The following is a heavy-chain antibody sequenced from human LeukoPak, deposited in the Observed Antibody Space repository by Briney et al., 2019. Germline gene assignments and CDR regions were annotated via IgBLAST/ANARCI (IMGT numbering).Heavy chain of an antibody. CDR1: GLTFSGSA. J-gene: IGHJ4*02. CDR3: TRHNVGFES. CDR2: IRSKTNSYAT. Sequence: PGGSLRLSCAASGLTFSGSAMHWVRQASGKGLEWVGRIRSKTNSYATSYAASVKGRFALSRDDSKNTAYLQMNSLKTEDTAVYYCTRHNVGFESWGQGTLVTVSS. V-gene: IGHV3-73*01.